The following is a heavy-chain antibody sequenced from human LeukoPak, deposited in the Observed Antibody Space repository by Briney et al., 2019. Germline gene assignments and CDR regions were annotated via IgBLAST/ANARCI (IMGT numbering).Heavy chain of an antibody. J-gene: IGHJ4*02. CDR3: AKHEGSYYDKSGYTFDF. CDR1: TGSFNSGVYY. Sequence: PSETLSLTCSVSTGSFNSGVYYWGWVRQPRGKGLEWIGSIHSSGNSYCNPSLKSRVTLSVDTSKNQFSLKLSSVTAADRAVYYCAKHEGSYYDKSGYTFDFWGLGTLVTVSS. V-gene: IGHV4-39*01. CDR2: IHSSGNS. D-gene: IGHD3-22*01.